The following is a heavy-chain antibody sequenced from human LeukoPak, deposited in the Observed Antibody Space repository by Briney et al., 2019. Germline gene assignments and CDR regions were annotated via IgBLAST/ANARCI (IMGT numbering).Heavy chain of an antibody. CDR3: AHRRPVYGSGSYFSP. CDR2: IDWDDDT. CDR1: GFSLNTNPMC. D-gene: IGHD3-10*01. Sequence: SGPTLVNPTQTLTLTCTFSGFSLNTNPMCVTWIRQAPGKALEWLARIDWDDDTYYTTSLKTRLTITKDTSKNQVVLTMTNMDPVDTATYYCAHRRPVYGSGSYFSPWGQGTLVTVSS. J-gene: IGHJ5*02. V-gene: IGHV2-70*12.